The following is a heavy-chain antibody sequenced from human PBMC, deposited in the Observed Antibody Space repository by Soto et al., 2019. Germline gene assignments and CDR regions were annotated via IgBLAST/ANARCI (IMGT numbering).Heavy chain of an antibody. CDR3: AKEDDIVLMVYGNHFDY. CDR1: GFTFSNYA. D-gene: IGHD2-8*01. Sequence: GGSLRLSCAASGFTFSNYAMSWVRQAPGKGLEWVSAISGSGGGAYYADSVKGRFTISRDNSKNRLYLQMNSLRAEDTAVYYCAKEDDIVLMVYGNHFDYWGQGTLVTVSS. CDR2: ISGSGGGA. J-gene: IGHJ4*02. V-gene: IGHV3-23*01.